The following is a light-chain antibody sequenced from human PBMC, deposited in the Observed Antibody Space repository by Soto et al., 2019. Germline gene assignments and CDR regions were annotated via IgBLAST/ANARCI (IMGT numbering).Light chain of an antibody. J-gene: IGKJ2*01. Sequence: DIVMTHSPDSLAVSLGERATINCKSSQSVLYSSNNKNYLAWYQQKPGQPHKLLNYWASTRESVGPDRFSGSGSVTDFTLTISSLQAEDVAVYSCHHAYTTPYTFGQGPKLEI. CDR3: HHAYTTPYT. CDR1: QSVLYSSNNKNY. V-gene: IGKV4-1*01. CDR2: WAS.